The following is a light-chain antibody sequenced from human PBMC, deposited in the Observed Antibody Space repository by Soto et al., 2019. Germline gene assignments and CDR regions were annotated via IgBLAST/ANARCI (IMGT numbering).Light chain of an antibody. V-gene: IGLV2-14*01. J-gene: IGLJ2*01. CDR2: DVS. Sequence: QSVLTQPASVSGSPGQSITISCTGTSSDVGGYNYVSWYQQHPGQAPKLMIYDVSNRPSGVSNRFSGSKSGNTASLTISGLQAEDDADYYCSSYTSSSSVVFGGGTQLTVL. CDR1: SSDVGGYNY. CDR3: SSYTSSSSVV.